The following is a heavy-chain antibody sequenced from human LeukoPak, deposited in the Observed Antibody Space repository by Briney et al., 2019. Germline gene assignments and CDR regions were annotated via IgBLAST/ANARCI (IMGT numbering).Heavy chain of an antibody. CDR1: GFTFDDYA. Sequence: GGSLRLSCAASGFTFDDYAMHWVRQAPGKGLEWVSGISWNSGSIGYADSVKGRFTISRDNAKNSLYLQMNSLRAEDTALYYCAKDMAVAGEGTLDYWGQGTLVTVSS. D-gene: IGHD6-19*01. CDR3: AKDMAVAGEGTLDY. J-gene: IGHJ4*02. V-gene: IGHV3-9*01. CDR2: ISWNSGSI.